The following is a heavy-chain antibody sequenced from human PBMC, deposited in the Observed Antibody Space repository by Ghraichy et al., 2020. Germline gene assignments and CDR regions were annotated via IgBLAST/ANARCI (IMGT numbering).Heavy chain of an antibody. CDR3: ATLRDGYNEYYFDY. CDR2: ISGSGGST. V-gene: IGHV3-23*01. CDR1: GFTFSSYA. Sequence: LSLTCAASGFTFSSYAMSWVRQAPGKGLEWVSAISGSGGSTYYADSVKGRFTISRDNSKNTLYLQMNSLRAEDTAVYYCATLRDGYNEYYFDYWGQGTLVTVSS. D-gene: IGHD5-24*01. J-gene: IGHJ4*02.